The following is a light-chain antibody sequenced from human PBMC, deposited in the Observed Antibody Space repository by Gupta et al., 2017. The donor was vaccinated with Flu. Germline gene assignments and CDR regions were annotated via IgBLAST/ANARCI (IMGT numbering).Light chain of an antibody. J-gene: IGKJ5*01. Sequence: TLSLSPEERATLSCRASQSVSSSYLAWYQQKPGQAPRLLIYGASSRATGIPDRLSGSGSGTDFTLTISRLEPEDFAVYYCQQYGSSPPITFGQGTRLEIK. CDR3: QQYGSSPPIT. CDR2: GAS. V-gene: IGKV3-20*01. CDR1: QSVSSSY.